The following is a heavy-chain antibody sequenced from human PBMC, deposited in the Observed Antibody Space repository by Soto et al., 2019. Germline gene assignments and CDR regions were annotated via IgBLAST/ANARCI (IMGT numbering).Heavy chain of an antibody. J-gene: IGHJ4*02. CDR3: ARVRPGNYRDY. Sequence: GGSLRLSCAASGFTFSTFWTDWARQAPGKGLEWVAKIKEDGSEKYYADSVKGRFIISRDNARNSVYLQMNSLRAEDTAVYYCARVRPGNYRDYWGQGTLVTVSS. CDR1: GFTFSTFW. D-gene: IGHD3-10*01. V-gene: IGHV3-7*03. CDR2: IKEDGSEK.